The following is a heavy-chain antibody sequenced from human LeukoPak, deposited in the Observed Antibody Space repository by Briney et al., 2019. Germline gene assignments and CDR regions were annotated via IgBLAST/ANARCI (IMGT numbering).Heavy chain of an antibody. V-gene: IGHV3-48*01. CDR1: GFTFSSYS. CDR2: ISSSSSTI. J-gene: IGHJ4*02. D-gene: IGHD1-26*01. Sequence: PGGSLRLSCAASGFTFSSYSMNWVRQAPGKGLEWVSYISSSSSTIYYADSVKGRFTISRDNAKNSLYLQMNSLRAEDTAVYYCARDFPRIVGALDYWGQGTLVTVSS. CDR3: ARDFPRIVGALDY.